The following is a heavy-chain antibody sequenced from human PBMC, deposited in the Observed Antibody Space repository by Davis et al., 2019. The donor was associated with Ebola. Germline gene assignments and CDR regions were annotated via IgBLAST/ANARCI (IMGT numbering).Heavy chain of an antibody. CDR1: GINFRTHA. Sequence: AASVKVSCKTSGINFRTHAIAWVRQAPGQGLEWMGGIIPLFGTANYAQNFQGRVSITADKSMTTTYMEVNRLRYEDTAIYYCARVDEGADTSTWSFDFWGQGTLVTVSS. CDR2: IIPLFGTA. V-gene: IGHV1-69*06. J-gene: IGHJ4*02. D-gene: IGHD6-13*01. CDR3: ARVDEGADTSTWSFDF.